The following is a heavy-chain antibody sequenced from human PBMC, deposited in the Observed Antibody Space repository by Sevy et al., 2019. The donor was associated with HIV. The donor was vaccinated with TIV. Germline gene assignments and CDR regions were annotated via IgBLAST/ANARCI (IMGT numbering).Heavy chain of an antibody. CDR2: ISAYNGNT. V-gene: IGHV1-18*01. D-gene: IGHD3-22*01. Sequence: ASVKVSCKASGYTFTSYGIIWVRQAPGQGLEWMGWISAYNGNTNYAQKLQGRVTMTTDTSTSTAYMELRSLRSDDTAVYYCARDSYYDSSGYYYIPYFDYWGQGTLVTVSS. CDR1: GYTFTSYG. J-gene: IGHJ4*02. CDR3: ARDSYYDSSGYYYIPYFDY.